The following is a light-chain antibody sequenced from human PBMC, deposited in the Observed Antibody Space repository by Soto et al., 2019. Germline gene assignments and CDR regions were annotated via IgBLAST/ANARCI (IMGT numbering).Light chain of an antibody. CDR1: QSVSSSY. CDR2: GAS. Sequence: EIVLTQSPGTLSLSPGERATLSCRASQSVSSSYLAWYQQKPGQAPRLLIYGASSRATGIPDRFSGSGSGTXXXLTXSRLEPEDFAVYYCQQYGSSPYTFGQGTKLEIK. CDR3: QQYGSSPYT. V-gene: IGKV3-20*01. J-gene: IGKJ2*01.